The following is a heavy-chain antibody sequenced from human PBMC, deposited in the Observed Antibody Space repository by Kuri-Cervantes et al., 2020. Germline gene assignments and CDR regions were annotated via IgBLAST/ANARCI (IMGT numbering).Heavy chain of an antibody. CDR2: ISYDGSNK. CDR1: GFTFSSYA. CDR3: ARDRASSSSFWRPKYYYYGMDV. Sequence: GESLKISCAASGFTFSSYAMHWVRQAPGKGLEWVAVISYDGSNKYYADSVKGRFTISRDNSKNTLYLQMNSLRAEDTAVYYCARDRASSSSFWRPKYYYYGMDVWGQGTTVTVSS. V-gene: IGHV3-30-3*01. J-gene: IGHJ6*02. D-gene: IGHD6-6*01.